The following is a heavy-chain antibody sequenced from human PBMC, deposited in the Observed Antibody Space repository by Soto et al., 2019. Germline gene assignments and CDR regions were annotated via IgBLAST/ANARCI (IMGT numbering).Heavy chain of an antibody. Sequence: PSETLSLTCSVSGGSISSSNYYWAWIRQPPGKGLEWIGSIYYIGNTYYNPSLTSRVTMSVDTSKNQFSLKVTSVTAADTAIYYCAREDRTNEYNYDYWGQGTLVTVSS. CDR3: AREDRTNEYNYDY. CDR1: GGSISSSNYY. D-gene: IGHD1-1*01. CDR2: IYYIGNT. V-gene: IGHV4-39*01. J-gene: IGHJ4*02.